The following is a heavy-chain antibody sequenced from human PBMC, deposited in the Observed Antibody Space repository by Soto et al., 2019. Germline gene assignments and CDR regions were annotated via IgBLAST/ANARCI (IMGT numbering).Heavy chain of an antibody. CDR3: ARAVRKSYGDFDY. D-gene: IGHD4-17*01. CDR1: GGSVSSGSYY. V-gene: IGHV4-61*01. J-gene: IGHJ4*02. CDR2: IYYSGST. Sequence: SETLSLTCTVSGGSVSSGSYYWSWIRQPPGKGLEWIGYIYYSGSTNYNPSLKSRVTISVDTSKNQFSLKLSSVTAADTAVYYCARAVRKSYGDFDYWGQGTLVTVSS.